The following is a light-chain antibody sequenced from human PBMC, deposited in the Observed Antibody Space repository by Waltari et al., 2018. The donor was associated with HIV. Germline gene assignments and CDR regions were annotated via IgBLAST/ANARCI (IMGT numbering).Light chain of an antibody. V-gene: IGLV2-14*03. CDR1: SNDIGSSNY. CDR2: DVS. Sequence: QSALTQPASVSGSPGQSTTISCTATSNDIGSSNYVSWHQQPPAEAPKLIIHDVSDRPSGLSNRFSGSKSGNTASLTISGLHTEDEADYYCSSYTSRSTYVFGSGTRVTVL. CDR3: SSYTSRSTYV. J-gene: IGLJ1*01.